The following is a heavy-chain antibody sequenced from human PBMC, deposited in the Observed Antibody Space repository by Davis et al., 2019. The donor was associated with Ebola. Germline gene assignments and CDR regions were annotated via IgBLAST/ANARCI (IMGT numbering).Heavy chain of an antibody. CDR1: GFTFKNYA. Sequence: GESLKISCGASGFTFKNYAMSWVRQAPGKGLEWVSSISVSGLIGGRTWYADSVKGRFTISRDNSKNTLYLQMNSLRAEDTAVYYCAKGLVIATLGHFDYWGQGTLVTVSS. J-gene: IGHJ4*02. D-gene: IGHD2-21*01. V-gene: IGHV3-23*01. CDR3: AKGLVIATLGHFDY. CDR2: ISVSGLIGGRT.